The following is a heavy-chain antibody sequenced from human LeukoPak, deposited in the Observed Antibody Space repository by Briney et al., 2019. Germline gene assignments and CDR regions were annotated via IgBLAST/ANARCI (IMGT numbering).Heavy chain of an antibody. Sequence: GGSLRLSCAASGFTFSSYGMHWVRQAPGKGLEWVAVISYDGSNKYYADSVKGRFTISRDNSKNTLYLQMNSLRAEDTAVYYCARDSVEDSRGAFDIWGQGTMVTVSS. CDR3: ARDSVEDSRGAFDI. V-gene: IGHV3-30*03. J-gene: IGHJ3*02. D-gene: IGHD3-22*01. CDR1: GFTFSSYG. CDR2: ISYDGSNK.